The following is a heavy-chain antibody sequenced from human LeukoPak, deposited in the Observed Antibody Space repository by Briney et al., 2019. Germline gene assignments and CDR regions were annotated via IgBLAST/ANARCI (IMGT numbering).Heavy chain of an antibody. D-gene: IGHD3-16*02. CDR3: ASPPAMITFGGVIEDY. CDR2: FHTSGST. CDR1: GGSISSYY. J-gene: IGHJ4*02. Sequence: SETLSLTCTVSGGSISSYYWSWIRQPAGKGLEWIGRFHTSGSTNYNPSLKSRVSMSVDTSKNQFSLKLSSVTAADTAVYYCASPPAMITFGGVIEDYWGQGTLVTVSS. V-gene: IGHV4-4*07.